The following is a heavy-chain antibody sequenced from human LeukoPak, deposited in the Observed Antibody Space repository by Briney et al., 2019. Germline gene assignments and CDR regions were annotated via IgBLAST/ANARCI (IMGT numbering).Heavy chain of an antibody. CDR1: GGSLSSSNW. CDR2: IYYSGST. D-gene: IGHD3-9*01. Sequence: SETLSLTCAVSGGSLSSSNWWSWVRQPPGKGLEWIGSIYYSGSTYYNPSLKSRVTISVDTSKNQYSLKLSSVTAADTAVYYFARTQPPDWLLYRDGYYFDYWGQGTLVTVSS. V-gene: IGHV4-39*01. CDR3: ARTQPPDWLLYRDGYYFDY. J-gene: IGHJ4*02.